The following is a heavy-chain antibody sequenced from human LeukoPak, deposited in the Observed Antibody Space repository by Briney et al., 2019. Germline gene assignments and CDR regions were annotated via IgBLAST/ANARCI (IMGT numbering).Heavy chain of an antibody. J-gene: IGHJ4*02. Sequence: PGGSLRLSCAASGFTFSSYWMSWVRQAPGKGLEWVANIKQDGSEKYYVDSVKGRFTISRDNAKNSLYLQMNSLRAEDTAVYYCAKGRGSSWYSIDYWGQGTLVTVSS. V-gene: IGHV3-7*03. D-gene: IGHD6-13*01. CDR1: GFTFSSYW. CDR2: IKQDGSEK. CDR3: AKGRGSSWYSIDY.